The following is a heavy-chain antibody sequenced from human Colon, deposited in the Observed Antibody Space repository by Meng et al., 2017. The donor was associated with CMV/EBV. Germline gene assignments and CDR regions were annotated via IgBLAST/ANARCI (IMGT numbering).Heavy chain of an antibody. CDR2: ISFDGTNE. Sequence: GESLKISCAASAFPFSNYAVHWGRQAPGKGLEWVAVISFDGTNEYYADSVKGRFTISRDNSKSTIYLQMNSLRAKDTAVYHCATDRIYFTTANCRKSTHGMDVWGQGTTVTVSS. J-gene: IGHJ6*02. V-gene: IGHV3-30-3*01. D-gene: IGHD1-1*01. CDR1: AFPFSNYA. CDR3: ATDRIYFTTANCRKSTHGMDV.